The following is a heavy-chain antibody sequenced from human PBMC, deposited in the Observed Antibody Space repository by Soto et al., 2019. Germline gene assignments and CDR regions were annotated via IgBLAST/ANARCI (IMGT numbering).Heavy chain of an antibody. V-gene: IGHV4-59*01. Sequence: PSETLSLTCTVSGGSISSYYWSWIRQPPGKGLEWIGYIYYSGSTNYNPSLKSRVTTSVDTSKNQFSLKLSSVTAADTAVYYCATSTGTKVYYYYYGMDVWGQGTTVTVSS. D-gene: IGHD1-7*01. CDR3: ATSTGTKVYYYYYGMDV. CDR2: IYYSGST. J-gene: IGHJ6*02. CDR1: GGSISSYY.